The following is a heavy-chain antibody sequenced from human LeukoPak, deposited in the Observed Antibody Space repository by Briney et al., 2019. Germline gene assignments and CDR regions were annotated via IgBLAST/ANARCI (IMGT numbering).Heavy chain of an antibody. D-gene: IGHD3-10*01. CDR3: ARGVYYYGSGRFDP. CDR1: GGSISSGDYY. Sequence: SQTLSLTCTVSGGSISSGDYYWIWIRQPPGKGLEWIGYIYYSGSTYYNPSLKSRVTISVDTSKNQFSLKLSSVTAADTAVYYCARGVYYYGSGRFDPWGQGTLVTVSS. J-gene: IGHJ5*02. CDR2: IYYSGST. V-gene: IGHV4-30-4*01.